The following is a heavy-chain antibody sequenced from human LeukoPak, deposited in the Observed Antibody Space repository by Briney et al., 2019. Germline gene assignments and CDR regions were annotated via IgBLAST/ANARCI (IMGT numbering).Heavy chain of an antibody. CDR1: GYTFTGYY. CDR2: INPKKGGT. J-gene: IGHJ6*03. Sequence: ASVKVSLKASGYTFTGYYMHWVRQAPAQGLEWMGWINPKKGGTNYAQKFQGRVTMTRDTSISTAYMELSRLRSDDTAVYYCARGVVVVPAAISLHYYYYMDVWGKGTTVTVSS. D-gene: IGHD2-2*01. V-gene: IGHV1-2*02. CDR3: ARGVVVVPAAISLHYYYYMDV.